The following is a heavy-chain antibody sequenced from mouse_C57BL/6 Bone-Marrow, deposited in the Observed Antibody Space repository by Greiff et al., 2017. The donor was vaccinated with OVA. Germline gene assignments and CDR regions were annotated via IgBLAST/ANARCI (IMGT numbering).Heavy chain of an antibody. Sequence: QVQLKQPGAELVKPGASVKLSCKASGYTFTSYWMHWVKQRPGRGLEWIGRIDPNSGGTKYNEKFKSKATLTVDKPSSTAYMQLSSLTSEDSAVYYCARSGGSSYVNYAMDYWGQGTSVTVSS. V-gene: IGHV1-72*01. J-gene: IGHJ4*01. CDR2: IDPNSGGT. CDR1: GYTFTSYW. CDR3: ARSGGSSYVNYAMDY. D-gene: IGHD1-1*01.